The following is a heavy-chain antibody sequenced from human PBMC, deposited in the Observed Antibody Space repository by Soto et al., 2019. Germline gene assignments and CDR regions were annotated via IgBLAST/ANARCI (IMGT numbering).Heavy chain of an antibody. J-gene: IGHJ6*03. CDR2: ISSSSYI. D-gene: IGHD6-6*01. CDR1: GFTFSSYS. CDR3: ARVGVAARPDYYYYYYMDV. V-gene: IGHV3-21*01. Sequence: GGSLRLSCAASGFTFSSYSMNWVRQAPGKGLEWVSSISSSSYIYYADSVKGRFTISRDNAKNSLYLQMNSLRAEDTAVYYCARVGVAARPDYYYYYYMDVWGKGTTVTVSS.